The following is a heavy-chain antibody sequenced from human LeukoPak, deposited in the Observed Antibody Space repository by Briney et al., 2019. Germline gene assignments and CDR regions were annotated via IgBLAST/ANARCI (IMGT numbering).Heavy chain of an antibody. Sequence: WGSLRLSCAASGFTFSDNYMSWIRQAPGKGLEWVSYISSSGSIYYADSVKGRFTISRDNSKNTLYLQMDSLRPEDTAVYYCAKGQLGIQSSKWFDPWGQGTLVTVSS. V-gene: IGHV3-11*04. CDR1: GFTFSDNY. CDR3: AKGQLGIQSSKWFDP. D-gene: IGHD7-27*01. CDR2: ISSSGSI. J-gene: IGHJ5*02.